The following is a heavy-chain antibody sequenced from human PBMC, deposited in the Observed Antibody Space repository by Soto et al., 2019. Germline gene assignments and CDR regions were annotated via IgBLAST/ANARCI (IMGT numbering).Heavy chain of an antibody. Sequence: SQTLALTCAISGDGGSSNSGAWNWIRQSPSRGLEWLGRTYYRSKWYNDYAVSVKSRITINPDTSRNQFSLQLNSVTPEDTAVHYCARGAAASCFDYWGQLPLFTVSS. V-gene: IGHV6-1*01. CDR1: GDGGSSNSGA. CDR3: ARGAAASCFDY. D-gene: IGHD2-15*01. CDR2: TYYRSKWYN. J-gene: IGHJ4*02.